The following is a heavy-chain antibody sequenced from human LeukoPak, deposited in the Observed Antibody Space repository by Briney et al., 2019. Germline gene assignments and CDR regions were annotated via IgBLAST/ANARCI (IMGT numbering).Heavy chain of an antibody. CDR2: MYISGST. CDR1: GASISSYS. D-gene: IGHD5-12*01. J-gene: IGHJ4*02. V-gene: IGHV4-4*07. Sequence: SETLSLTCTVSGASISSYSWSWIRQSAGKGLEWIGRMYISGSTNSNPSLKSRVTMSVDTSKNQFSLKLSSVTAADTAVYYCARGGEDSGYDLFDYWGQGTLVTVSS. CDR3: ARGGEDSGYDLFDY.